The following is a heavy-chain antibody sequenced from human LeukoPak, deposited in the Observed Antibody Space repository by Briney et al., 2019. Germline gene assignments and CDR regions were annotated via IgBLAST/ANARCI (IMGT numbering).Heavy chain of an antibody. D-gene: IGHD2-8*01. CDR3: AGGTTNTKGAFDM. CDR1: VYTFTNYY. J-gene: IGHJ3*02. Sequence: ASVTVSFKSSVYTFTNYYIHWVRQAPGQGLEWMGIINPSGRSTSYAQKFQGRVTMTRDTSTSTVYMELSSLRSEDTAVYYCAGGTTNTKGAFDMWGKGTMVSVSS. CDR2: INPSGRST. V-gene: IGHV1-46*01.